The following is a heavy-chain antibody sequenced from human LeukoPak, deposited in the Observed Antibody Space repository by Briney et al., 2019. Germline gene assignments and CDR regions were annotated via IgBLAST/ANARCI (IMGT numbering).Heavy chain of an antibody. D-gene: IGHD3-22*01. CDR2: ISSSSSTI. Sequence: GGSLRLSCAASGFTFSSYSMNWVRQAPGKGLEWVSYISSSSSTIYYADSVKGRFTISRDNAKNSLYLQMNSLRDDDTAVYYCARDGYYDSSGYFDYWGQGTLVTVSS. CDR1: GFTFSSYS. J-gene: IGHJ4*02. CDR3: ARDGYYDSSGYFDY. V-gene: IGHV3-48*02.